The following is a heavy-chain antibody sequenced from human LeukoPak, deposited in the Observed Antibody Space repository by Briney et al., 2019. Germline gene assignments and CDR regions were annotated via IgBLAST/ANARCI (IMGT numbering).Heavy chain of an antibody. V-gene: IGHV1-2*02. CDR2: INPNSGGT. D-gene: IGHD2-15*01. CDR1: GYTFTDYY. CDR3: ARDPVVVAASHWYDP. J-gene: IGHJ5*02. Sequence: ASVKVSCKASGYTFTDYYMHWVRQAPGQGLEWMGWINPNSGGTNYAQKFQGRVTMTRDTSISTAYMELSRLRSDGTAVYYCARDPVVVAASHWYDPWGQGTLVTVSS.